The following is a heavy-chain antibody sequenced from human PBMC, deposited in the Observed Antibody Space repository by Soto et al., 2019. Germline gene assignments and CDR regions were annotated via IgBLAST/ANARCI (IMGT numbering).Heavy chain of an antibody. D-gene: IGHD3-3*01. CDR3: ARASNPITIFGVVIPTSPRRINWFDP. J-gene: IGHJ5*02. V-gene: IGHV1-69*01. Sequence: QVQLVQSGAEVKKPGSSVKVSCKASGGTFSSYAISWVRQAPGQGLEWMGGIIPIFGTANYAQKFQGRVTITADESTSTAYMELSSLRSEDTAVYYCARASNPITIFGVVIPTSPRRINWFDPWGQGTLVTVSS. CDR1: GGTFSSYA. CDR2: IIPIFGTA.